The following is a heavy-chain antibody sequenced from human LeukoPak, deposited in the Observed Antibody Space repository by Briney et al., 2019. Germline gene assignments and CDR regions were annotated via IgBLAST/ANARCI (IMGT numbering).Heavy chain of an antibody. CDR1: GGSISTYY. CDR2: IYYSGST. J-gene: IGHJ6*03. V-gene: IGHV4-59*01. CDR3: ARTTEGGYTYGYFYYYYMDV. D-gene: IGHD5-18*01. Sequence: PSETLSLTCTVSGGSISTYYWTWIRQPPGKGLEWIGYIYYSGSTNYNPSLKSRVTISVDTSKNQFSLKLTSVTAADTAVYYCARTTEGGYTYGYFYYYYMDVWGKGTTVTISS.